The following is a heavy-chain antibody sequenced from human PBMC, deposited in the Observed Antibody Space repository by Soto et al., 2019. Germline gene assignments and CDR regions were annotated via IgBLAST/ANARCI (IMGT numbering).Heavy chain of an antibody. CDR1: GGSLSSSSYY. J-gene: IGHJ3*02. CDR3: ARRQDYYDSSGYYNDAFDI. V-gene: IGHV4-39*01. Sequence: SETLSLTXTVSGGSLSSSSYYWGWIRQPPGKGLEWIGSIYHSGSTYYNPSLKSRVTISVDTSKNQFSLTLSSVPAADTAVYYCARRQDYYDSSGYYNDAFDIWGQGTMVTVSS. CDR2: IYHSGST. D-gene: IGHD3-22*01.